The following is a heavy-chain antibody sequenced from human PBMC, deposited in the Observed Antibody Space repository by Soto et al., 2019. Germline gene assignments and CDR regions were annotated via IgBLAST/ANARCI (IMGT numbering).Heavy chain of an antibody. D-gene: IGHD1-7*01. CDR1: GGSISSGNW. CDR3: TRNGNYCLDY. V-gene: IGHV4-4*02. Sequence: SETLSLTCAVSGGSISSGNWWSWVRQTPGKGLEWIGEIYRTGETNYNPSLKSRATISVDKSENQFSLRLNSVTAADTAFYYCTRNGNYCLDYWGQGTLVTVS. CDR2: IYRTGET. J-gene: IGHJ4*02.